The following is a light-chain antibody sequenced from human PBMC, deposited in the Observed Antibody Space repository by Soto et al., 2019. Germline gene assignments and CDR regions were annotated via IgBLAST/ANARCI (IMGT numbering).Light chain of an antibody. V-gene: IGKV3-20*01. Sequence: EIVLTQSPGTLSLSPGERATLSCRASQSVSDMYLAWYQQKPGQAPRLVIYASTRATGIPDRFSGSGSGTDFTLTISRVEPEDFAVYFCQHYGTSALFGPGTKVDIK. CDR2: AS. J-gene: IGKJ3*01. CDR1: QSVSDMY. CDR3: QHYGTSAL.